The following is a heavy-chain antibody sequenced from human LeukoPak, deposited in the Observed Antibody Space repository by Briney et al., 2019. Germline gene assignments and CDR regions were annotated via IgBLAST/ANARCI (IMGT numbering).Heavy chain of an antibody. CDR2: INHSGST. CDR1: GGSFSGYY. CDR3: ARDVGSTLNWFDP. D-gene: IGHD1-26*01. V-gene: IGHV4-34*01. Sequence: SETLSLTCAVYGGSFSGYYWSWIRQPPGKGLEWIGEINHSGSTNYNPSLKSRVTISVDTSKNQFSLKLSSVTAADTAVYYCARDVGSTLNWFDPWGQGTLVTVSS. J-gene: IGHJ5*02.